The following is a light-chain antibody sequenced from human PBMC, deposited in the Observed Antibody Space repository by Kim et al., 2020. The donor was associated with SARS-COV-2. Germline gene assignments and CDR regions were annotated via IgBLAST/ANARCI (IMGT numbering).Light chain of an antibody. CDR2: GAS. CDR3: QQNDHLPIT. V-gene: IGKV1-33*01. CDR1: QDIKTS. J-gene: IGKJ5*01. Sequence: DIQMTQSPSSLSASVGDRVTITCQASQDIKTSLNWYQQKLGKAPKLLIFGASNLEIGVPPRFSGSGSGTFFTFTVSSLQPEDVATYYSQQNDHLPITFGPGTRLGIK.